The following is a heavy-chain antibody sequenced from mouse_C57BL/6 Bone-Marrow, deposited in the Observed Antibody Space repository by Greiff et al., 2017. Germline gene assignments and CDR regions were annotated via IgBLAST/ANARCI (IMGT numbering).Heavy chain of an antibody. V-gene: IGHV1-81*01. CDR2: IYPRSGHP. Sequence: VKLMESGAELARPGASVKLSCKASGYTFTSYGISWVKQRTGQGLEWIGEIYPRSGHPYYNEKFKGKATLTADKSASTADMELRSLTSEDSAVYFCARTLDGYYPPWFAYWGQGTLVTVSA. D-gene: IGHD2-3*01. CDR1: GYTFTSYG. J-gene: IGHJ3*01. CDR3: ARTLDGYYPPWFAY.